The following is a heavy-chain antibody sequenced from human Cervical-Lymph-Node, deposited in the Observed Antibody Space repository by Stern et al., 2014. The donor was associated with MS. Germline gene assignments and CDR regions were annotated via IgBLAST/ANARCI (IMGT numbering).Heavy chain of an antibody. CDR3: ARGRGGGREPVPACSFDY. Sequence: VQLVESGSELKKPGASVKVSCRASGYTFTSYAMNWVRQATGQGPEWMGWINTNTRNASFIQLFTERFRCPSNTSSTKSYLTSNSQWPRDTAMYNCARGRGGGREPVPACSFDYWGQGTLVTVS. D-gene: IGHD2-8*01. CDR2: INTNTRNA. J-gene: IGHJ4*02. V-gene: IGHV7-4-1*02. CDR1: GYTFTSYA.